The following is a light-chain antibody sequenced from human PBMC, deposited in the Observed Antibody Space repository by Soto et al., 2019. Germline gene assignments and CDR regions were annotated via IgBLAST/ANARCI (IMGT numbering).Light chain of an antibody. J-gene: IGKJ1*01. Sequence: IMVTPPPAALSASPGTGAALSCGASQSVSSNLAWYQQKPGQAPRLLIYGASTRATGIPARFSGSGSGTEFTLTISSLQSEDFAVYYCQQYNNWPQTFGQGTKVDIK. V-gene: IGKV3-15*01. CDR2: GAS. CDR3: QQYNNWPQT. CDR1: QSVSSN.